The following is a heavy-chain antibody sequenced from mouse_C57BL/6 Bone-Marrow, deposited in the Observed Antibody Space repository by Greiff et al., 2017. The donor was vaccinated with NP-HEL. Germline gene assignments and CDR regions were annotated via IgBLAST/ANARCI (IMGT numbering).Heavy chain of an antibody. CDR3: VRQGYDGDYLDY. J-gene: IGHJ2*01. V-gene: IGHV10-1*01. Sequence: EVMLVESGGGLVQPKGSLKLSCAASGFSFTTYAMNWVRQAPGQGLEWVARIRSKSNNYATYYAVSLKDRFTISRDDSESMLYLQMNKWNSKDTAMDDGVRQGYDGDYLDYWGQGTALTVTA. D-gene: IGHD2-3*01. CDR2: IRSKSNNYAT. CDR1: GFSFTTYA.